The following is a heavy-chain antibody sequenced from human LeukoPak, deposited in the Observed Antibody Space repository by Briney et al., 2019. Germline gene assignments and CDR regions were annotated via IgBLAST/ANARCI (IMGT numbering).Heavy chain of an antibody. V-gene: IGHV3-30*02. CDR3: AKIPDYYDSSGYYGY. D-gene: IGHD3-22*01. Sequence: GGSLRLSCAASGFTFSSYGMHWVRQAPGKGLEWVAFIRYDGSNKYYADSVKGRFTISRDNSKNTLYLRMNSLRAEDTAVYYCAKIPDYYDSSGYYGYWGQGTLVTVSS. CDR1: GFTFSSYG. CDR2: IRYDGSNK. J-gene: IGHJ4*02.